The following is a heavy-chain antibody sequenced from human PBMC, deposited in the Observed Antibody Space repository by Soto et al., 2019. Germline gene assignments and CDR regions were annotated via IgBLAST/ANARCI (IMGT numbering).Heavy chain of an antibody. CDR3: ARGLSRGYAYGMDV. CDR1: GGSFSGYY. CDR2: INHSGST. J-gene: IGHJ6*02. V-gene: IGHV4-34*01. Sequence: SETLSLTCAVYGGSFSGYYWSWIRQPPGKGLEWIGEINHSGSTNYNPSLKSRVTISVDTSKNQSSLKLSSVTAADTAVYYCARGLSRGYAYGMDVWGQGTTVTVSS. D-gene: IGHD1-1*01.